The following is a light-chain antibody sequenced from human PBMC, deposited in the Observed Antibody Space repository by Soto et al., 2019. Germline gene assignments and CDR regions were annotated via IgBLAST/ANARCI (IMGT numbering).Light chain of an antibody. CDR1: SSDVGGYKY. J-gene: IGLJ2*01. V-gene: IGLV1-47*01. CDR3: AAWDDRLSGLV. Sequence: QSALTQPASVSGSPGQSITISCTGTSSDVGGYKYVSWYQQHPGTAPKLVIYRNNQRPSGVPDRISGSKSGTSASLAISGLRSEDEADYYCAAWDDRLSGLVFGRGTKLTVL. CDR2: RNN.